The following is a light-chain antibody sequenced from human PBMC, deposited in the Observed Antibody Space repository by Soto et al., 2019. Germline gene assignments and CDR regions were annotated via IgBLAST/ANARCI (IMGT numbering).Light chain of an antibody. CDR3: QHYNSYSEA. Sequence: DIQMTQSPSTLSGSVGDRVTITCRASQTISSWLAWYPQKPGKAPKLLIYKASTLKSGVPSRFSGSGSGTEFTLTISRLQTDDFATYERQHYNSYSEAFGQGTKVDNK. J-gene: IGKJ1*01. V-gene: IGKV1-5*03. CDR1: QTISSW. CDR2: KAS.